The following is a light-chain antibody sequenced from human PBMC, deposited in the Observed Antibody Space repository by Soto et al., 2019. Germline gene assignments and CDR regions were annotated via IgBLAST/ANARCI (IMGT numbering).Light chain of an antibody. CDR1: QSVSGW. Sequence: DIQMTQSPSTLSASVGDTVTVTCRASQSVSGWLAWYQQKPGKAPELLIYAASILQSEVPSRFRGSGSGTDFSLTISSLQPEDFASYYCQQSYNVLSWTFGQGTKVDIK. CDR3: QQSYNVLSWT. V-gene: IGKV1-39*01. J-gene: IGKJ1*01. CDR2: AAS.